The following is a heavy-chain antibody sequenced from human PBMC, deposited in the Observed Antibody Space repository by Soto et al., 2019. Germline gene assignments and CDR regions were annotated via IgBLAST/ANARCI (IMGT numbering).Heavy chain of an antibody. Sequence: QVQLVQSGAEVKKPGASVKVSCKASGYTFTSYGFTWVRQAPGQGLEWMGWIDVYNGNTNYAQKVQGRVTMTTDTATSTAYKELRRLRSDDTAVHYCVRDFGYGIGCSSTPPGFRGQGTPVTLSS. CDR2: IDVYNGNT. V-gene: IGHV1-18*01. J-gene: IGHJ4*02. CDR1: GYTFTSYG. CDR3: VRDFGYGIGCSSTPPGF. D-gene: IGHD2-2*01.